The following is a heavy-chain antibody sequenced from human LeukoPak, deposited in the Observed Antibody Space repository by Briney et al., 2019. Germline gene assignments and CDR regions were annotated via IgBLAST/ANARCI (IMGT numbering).Heavy chain of an antibody. CDR2: IIPILGIA. Sequence: SVKVSCKASGGTFTSYAISWVRQAPGQGVEWMGRIIPILGIANYAQKFQGRVTITADKSTSTAYMELSSLRSEDTAVYYCARDLRLSYYDSSGQFDYWGQGTLVTVSS. CDR1: GGTFTSYA. J-gene: IGHJ4*02. V-gene: IGHV1-69*04. CDR3: ARDLRLSYYDSSGQFDY. D-gene: IGHD3-22*01.